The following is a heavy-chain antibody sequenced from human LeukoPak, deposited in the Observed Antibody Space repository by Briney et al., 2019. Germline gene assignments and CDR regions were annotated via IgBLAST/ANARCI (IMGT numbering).Heavy chain of an antibody. J-gene: IGHJ4*02. CDR3: ARDSGYSYGSPYYFDY. D-gene: IGHD5-18*01. CDR1: GYTFTSYY. CDR2: INPSGGST. Sequence: ASVKVSCTASGYTFTSYYMHWVRQAPGQGLEWMGIINPSGGSTSCAQKFQGRVTMTRDTSTSTVYMELSSLRSEDTAVYYCARDSGYSYGSPYYFDYWGQGTLVTVSS. V-gene: IGHV1-46*01.